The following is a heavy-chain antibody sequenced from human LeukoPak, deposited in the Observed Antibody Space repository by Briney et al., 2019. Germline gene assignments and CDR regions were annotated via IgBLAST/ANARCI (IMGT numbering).Heavy chain of an antibody. V-gene: IGHV4-39*01. D-gene: IGHD6-6*01. CDR1: GGSISSTSYF. CDR3: ARQSIAARGYYYYMDV. Sequence: SETLSLTCTVSGGSISSTSYFWGWIRQPPGKGLEWIGSIYYSGSTNYNPSLRSPVTMSVDTPKNQFSLKLTSVTAADTAVYYCARQSIAARGYYYYMDVWGKGTTVTVSS. CDR2: IYYSGST. J-gene: IGHJ6*03.